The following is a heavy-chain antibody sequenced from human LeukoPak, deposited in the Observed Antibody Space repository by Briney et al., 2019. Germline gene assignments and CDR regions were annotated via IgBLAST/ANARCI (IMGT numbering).Heavy chain of an antibody. D-gene: IGHD3-3*01. CDR2: INSDGSST. J-gene: IGHJ4*02. CDR1: GFTFSSYW. CDR3: ARVNYDLWGALDY. Sequence: GGSLRLSCAASGFTFSSYWMHWVRQAPGKGLVWVSRINSDGSSTSYADSVKGRFTISRDNAKNTLYLQMNGLRAEGTAVYYCARVNYDLWGALDYGGQGTLVTVSS. V-gene: IGHV3-74*01.